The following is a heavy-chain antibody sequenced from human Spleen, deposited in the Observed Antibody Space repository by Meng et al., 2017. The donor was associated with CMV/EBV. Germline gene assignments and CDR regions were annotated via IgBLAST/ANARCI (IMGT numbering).Heavy chain of an antibody. CDR3: ARGPRTRFGERFDY. D-gene: IGHD3-10*02. CDR1: GGSFICYY. Sequence: VQVQHVGAGLLKPSETLPLTFAVYGGSFICYYWSWIRQPPGKGLEWIGEINHSGSTNYNPSLKSRVTISVDTSKNQFSLKLSSVTAADTAVYYCARGPRTRFGERFDYWGQGTLVTVSS. J-gene: IGHJ4*02. CDR2: INHSGST. V-gene: IGHV4-34*01.